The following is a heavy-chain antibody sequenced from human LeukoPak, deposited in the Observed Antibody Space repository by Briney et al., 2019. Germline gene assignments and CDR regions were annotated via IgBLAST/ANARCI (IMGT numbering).Heavy chain of an antibody. CDR2: LSSKYET. D-gene: IGHD3-16*01. CDR3: YGIHLGGSFDI. J-gene: IGHJ3*02. Sequence: PGGSLRLSCAASGFIVGRNYMGWVRQAPGKGLEWVSALSSKYETYYADSVKGRFTISRDNSENTLYLQMNALRAEDTALYYCYGIHLGGSFDIWGRGTMVIVFS. CDR1: GFIVGRNY. V-gene: IGHV3-53*01.